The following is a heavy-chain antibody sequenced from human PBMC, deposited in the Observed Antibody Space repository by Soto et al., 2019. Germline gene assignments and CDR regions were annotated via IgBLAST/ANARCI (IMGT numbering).Heavy chain of an antibody. D-gene: IGHD1-20*01. CDR1: GGTFSSYA. V-gene: IGHV1-69*01. CDR3: ASPVTGTTRAYYYYYGMDV. J-gene: IGHJ6*02. Sequence: QVQLVQSGAEVKKPGSSVKVSCKASGGTFSSYAISWVRQAPGQGLEWMGGIIPIFGTANYAQKIQGRVTITADESTSTAYMELSSLRSEDTAVYYCASPVTGTTRAYYYYYGMDVWGQGTTVTVSS. CDR2: IIPIFGTA.